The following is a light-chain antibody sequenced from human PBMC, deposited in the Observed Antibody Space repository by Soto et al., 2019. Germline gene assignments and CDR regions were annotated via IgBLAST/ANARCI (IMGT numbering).Light chain of an antibody. CDR1: SSDVGGYNY. CDR2: DVN. CDR3: SSYAGSNNLL. V-gene: IGLV2-8*01. J-gene: IGLJ2*01. Sequence: QSALTQPPSASGSPGQSVTISCAGTSSDVGGYNYVSWYQQYPGKAPKLMIYDVNKRPSGVPDRFSGSKSGNTASLTVSGLQAEDEADYYCSSYAGSNNLLFGGGTQLTVL.